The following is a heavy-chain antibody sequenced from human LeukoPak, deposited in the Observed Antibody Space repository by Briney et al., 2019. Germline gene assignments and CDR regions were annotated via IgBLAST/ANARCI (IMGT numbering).Heavy chain of an antibody. V-gene: IGHV3-48*03. Sequence: PGGSLRLSCAASGFTLSSCEVHGVREAPGKALVGVSYISSCGSTIYYGDSVGGRFPISRDNADNSLYLQKNSLRAEDTAVYYCATRYRSSTSCTLDYWGQGTLVTVSS. CDR1: GFTLSSCE. J-gene: IGHJ4*02. D-gene: IGHD2-2*01. CDR2: ISSCGSTI. CDR3: ATRYRSSTSCTLDY.